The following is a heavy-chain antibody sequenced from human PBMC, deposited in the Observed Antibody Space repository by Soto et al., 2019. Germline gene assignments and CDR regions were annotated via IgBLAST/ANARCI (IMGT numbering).Heavy chain of an antibody. V-gene: IGHV4-4*02. CDR2: IYHSGST. D-gene: IGHD6-13*01. Sequence: SETLSLTCAVSGGSISSSNWWSWVRQPPGKGLEWIGEIYHSGSTNNNPYLKNQDTITIDKTKNQLSIKLSTMTAANKTKYNIAREGIAAAGTSEYYYYYYGMDVWGQGTTVT. CDR3: AREGIAAAGTSEYYYYYYGMDV. CDR1: GGSISSSNW. J-gene: IGHJ6*02.